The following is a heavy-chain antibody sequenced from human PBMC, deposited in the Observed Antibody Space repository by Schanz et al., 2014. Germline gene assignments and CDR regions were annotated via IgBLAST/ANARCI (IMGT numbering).Heavy chain of an antibody. D-gene: IGHD3-16*01. CDR3: VRLDVHDY. CDR2: IYYNGTNK. V-gene: IGHV3-33*08. CDR1: GFNFSNYD. Sequence: QVQLVESGGGVVQPGRSLRLSCAASGFNFSNYDIHWVRQAPGKGLEWVALIYYNGTNKYYADSVKGRFTISRDNSQNTLYLQMDSLRAEDTAVYYCVRLDVHDYWGQGTLVTVSA. J-gene: IGHJ4*02.